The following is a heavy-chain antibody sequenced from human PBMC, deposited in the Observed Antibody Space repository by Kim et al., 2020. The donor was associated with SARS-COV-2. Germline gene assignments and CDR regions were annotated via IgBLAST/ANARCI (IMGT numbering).Heavy chain of an antibody. CDR3: AKDMGGAFDI. Sequence: GGSLRLSCAASGFTFDDYAMHWVRQAPGKGLEWVSGISCNSGSIGYADSVKGRFTISRDNAKNSLYLQMNSLRAEDTALYYCAKDMGGAFDIWGQGTMVTVSS. D-gene: IGHD2-15*01. J-gene: IGHJ3*02. V-gene: IGHV3-9*01. CDR1: GFTFDDYA. CDR2: ISCNSGSI.